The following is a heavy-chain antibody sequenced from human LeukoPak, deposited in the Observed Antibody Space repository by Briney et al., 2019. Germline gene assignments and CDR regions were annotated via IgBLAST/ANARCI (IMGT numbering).Heavy chain of an antibody. CDR3: ARGPYPSTKYYYSYMDV. J-gene: IGHJ6*03. CDR2: INSDGSST. CDR1: GFTFSSYW. Sequence: GGSLRLSCAASGFTFSSYWMHWVRQAPGKGLVWVSRINSDGSSTSYADSVKVRFTISRDNAKNTLYLQMNSLRAEDTAVYYCARGPYPSTKYYYSYMDVWGKGTTVTVSS. D-gene: IGHD2-2*01. V-gene: IGHV3-74*01.